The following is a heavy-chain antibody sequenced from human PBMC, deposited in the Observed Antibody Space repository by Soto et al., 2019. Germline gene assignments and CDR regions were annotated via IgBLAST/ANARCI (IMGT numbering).Heavy chain of an antibody. Sequence: QVQLQQWGAGLLKPSETLSLTCAVYGGSFSGYYWSWIRQPPGKGLEWIGEINHSGSTSYNPSLKSRVTISVDTSKNQFSLKLSSVTAADTAVYYCARGKTFGCLHGRLCAPYFYYWGQGTLVTVSS. CDR3: ARGKTFGCLHGRLCAPYFYY. J-gene: IGHJ4*02. V-gene: IGHV4-34*01. D-gene: IGHD3-10*01. CDR1: GGSFSGYY. CDR2: INHSGST.